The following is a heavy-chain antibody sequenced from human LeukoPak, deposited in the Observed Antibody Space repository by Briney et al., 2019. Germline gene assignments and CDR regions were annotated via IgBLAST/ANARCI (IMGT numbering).Heavy chain of an antibody. CDR3: AVVVAGPGYFDY. V-gene: IGHV1-69*02. D-gene: IGHD2-15*01. CDR2: IIPILGIA. CDR1: GYTFTGYY. Sequence: GASVKVSCKASGYTFTGYYMHWVRQAPGQGLEWMGRIIPILGIANYAQKFQGRVTITADKSTSTAYMELSSLRSEDTAVYYCAVVVAGPGYFDYWGQGTLVTVSS. J-gene: IGHJ4*02.